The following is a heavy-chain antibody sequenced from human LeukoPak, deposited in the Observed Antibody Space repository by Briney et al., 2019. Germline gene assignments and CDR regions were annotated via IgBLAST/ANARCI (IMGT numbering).Heavy chain of an antibody. D-gene: IGHD4-17*01. J-gene: IGHJ6*03. V-gene: IGHV4-4*02. CDR2: IYHSGST. CDR1: GGSISSSNW. Sequence: PSETLSLTCAVSGGSISSSNWWSWVRQPPGKGLEWIGEIYHSGSTNYNPSLKSRVTISVDKSKNQFSLKLSSVTAADTAVYYCASFVTTVTSPRYYYYYMDVWGKGTTVTVSS. CDR3: ASFVTTVTSPRYYYYYMDV.